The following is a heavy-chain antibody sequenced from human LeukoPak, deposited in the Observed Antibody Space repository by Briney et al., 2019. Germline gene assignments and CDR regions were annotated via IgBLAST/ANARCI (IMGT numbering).Heavy chain of an antibody. D-gene: IGHD2-21*02. Sequence: PSETLSLTCTVSGGSISSYYWSWIRQPPGKGLEWIGYIYYSGTTNYNPSLKSRVTISVDTSKKEISLKLSSVTATDTAVYYCAREVVVTAIGCWFDPWGQGTLVTASS. CDR2: IYYSGTT. J-gene: IGHJ5*02. CDR3: AREVVVTAIGCWFDP. CDR1: GGSISSYY. V-gene: IGHV4-59*12.